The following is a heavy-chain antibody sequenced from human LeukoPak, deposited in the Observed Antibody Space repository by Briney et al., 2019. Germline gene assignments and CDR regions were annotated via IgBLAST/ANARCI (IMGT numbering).Heavy chain of an antibody. CDR3: AKDWQYYYDSSGYPQH. Sequence: GGSLRLSCAASGFTFDDYAMHWVRQAPGKGLEWVSLISGDGGSTYYADSVKGRFTISRDNSKNSLYLQMNSLRTEDTALYYCAKDWQYYYDSSGYPQHWGQGTLVTVSS. V-gene: IGHV3-43*02. J-gene: IGHJ1*01. D-gene: IGHD3-22*01. CDR2: ISGDGGST. CDR1: GFTFDDYA.